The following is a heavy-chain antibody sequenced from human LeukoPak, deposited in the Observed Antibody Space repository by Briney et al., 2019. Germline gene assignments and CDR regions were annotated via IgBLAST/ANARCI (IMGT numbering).Heavy chain of an antibody. CDR3: ARDDRVARGPDI. CDR2: INPNSGGT. V-gene: IGHV1-2*02. D-gene: IGHD2-15*01. J-gene: IGHJ3*02. Sequence: ASVKVSCKASTYTFTGYFMHWVRQAPGQGLEWMGWINPNSGGTNYAQKFQGRVTMTRDTSISTAYMELSRLRSDDTAVYYCARDDRVARGPDIWGQGTMVTVSS. CDR1: TYTFTGYF.